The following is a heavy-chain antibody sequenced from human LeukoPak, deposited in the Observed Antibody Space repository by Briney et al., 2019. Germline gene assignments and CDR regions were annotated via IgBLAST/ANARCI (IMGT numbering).Heavy chain of an antibody. CDR2: IYPGDSDT. CDR1: GYSFTSYW. J-gene: IGHJ4*02. Sequence: GESLKISCKGSGYSFTSYWIGWVRQMPGKGLEWMGIIYPGDSDTRYSPSFQGQVTISADKSISTAYLQWSSLKASDTGLYYCVRPYRSGGYPHWGQGALVTVSS. V-gene: IGHV5-51*01. D-gene: IGHD6-19*01. CDR3: VRPYRSGGYPH.